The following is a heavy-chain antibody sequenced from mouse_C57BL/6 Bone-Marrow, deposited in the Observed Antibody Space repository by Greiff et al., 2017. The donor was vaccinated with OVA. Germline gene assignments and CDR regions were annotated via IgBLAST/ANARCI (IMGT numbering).Heavy chain of an antibody. Sequence: LVESGAELVKPGASVRLSCKASGYTFTSYWMQWVKERPGQGLEWIGEIDPSDSYINYNQKFKGKATLTVDTSSSTAYMQLSSLRSEDSAVYYCASWDFAYWGQGTLVTVSA. CDR2: IDPSDSYI. CDR3: ASWDFAY. J-gene: IGHJ3*01. CDR1: GYTFTSYW. V-gene: IGHV1-50*01. D-gene: IGHD4-1*01.